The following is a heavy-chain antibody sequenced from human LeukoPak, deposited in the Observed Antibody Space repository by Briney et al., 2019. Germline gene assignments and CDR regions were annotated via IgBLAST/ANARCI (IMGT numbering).Heavy chain of an antibody. J-gene: IGHJ4*02. CDR3: ARGDYYDSSGYSTFDY. CDR2: IIPILGIA. V-gene: IGHV1-69*04. CDR1: GGTFSNYA. Sequence: SVKVSCKASGGTFSNYAISWVRQAPGQGLEWMGRIIPILGIANYAQRFQGRVTITADKSTSTAYMELSSLRSEDTAVYYCARGDYYDSSGYSTFDYWGQGTLVTVSS. D-gene: IGHD3-22*01.